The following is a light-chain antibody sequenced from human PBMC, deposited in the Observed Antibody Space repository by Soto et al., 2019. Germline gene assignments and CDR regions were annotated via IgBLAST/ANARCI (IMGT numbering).Light chain of an antibody. V-gene: IGKV1-27*01. CDR3: QRYNTVPWT. CDR2: GAS. Sequence: DIQMTQSPSSLSAFVGDRVTITCRASLAISHYLAWYQQKPGKAPNLLIYGASTLQSGVPSRFAGSGSGTEFSLTITSLQPEDVATYYCQRYNTVPWTFGQGTKVEI. J-gene: IGKJ1*01. CDR1: LAISHY.